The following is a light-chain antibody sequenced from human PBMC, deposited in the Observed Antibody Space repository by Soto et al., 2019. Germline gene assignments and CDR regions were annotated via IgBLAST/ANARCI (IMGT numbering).Light chain of an antibody. CDR1: ALPKQY. J-gene: IGLJ2*01. V-gene: IGLV3-25*03. CDR2: KDS. CDR3: QSADSSGTCHVV. Sequence: SYELTQPPSVSVSPGQTARITCSGDALPKQYAYWYQQKPGQAPVLVIYKDSERPSGMPERFSGSSSGTTVTLTISGVQAEDEADYYCQSADSSGTCHVVFGGGTKVTVL.